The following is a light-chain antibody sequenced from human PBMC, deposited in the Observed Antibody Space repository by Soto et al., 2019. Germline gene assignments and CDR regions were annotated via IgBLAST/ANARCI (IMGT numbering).Light chain of an antibody. CDR3: SSFRSGSTL. CDR1: SSDVGAYNF. Sequence: QSALTQPASVSGSPGQSIAISCTGTSSDVGAYNFVSWYQQHPGKAPKLMIYGVSNRPSGVSSRFSGSKSGNTASLTISGLQPEDEADYYCSSFRSGSTLFGTGTKLTVL. V-gene: IGLV2-14*01. CDR2: GVS. J-gene: IGLJ1*01.